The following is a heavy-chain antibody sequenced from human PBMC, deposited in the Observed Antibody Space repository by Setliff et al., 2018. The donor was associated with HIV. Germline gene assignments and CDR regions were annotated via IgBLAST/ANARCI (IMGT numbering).Heavy chain of an antibody. V-gene: IGHV4-4*07. CDR1: GGSISSYY. Sequence: SETLSLTCTVSGGSISSYYWSWIRQPAGKGLEWIGRIYASGRTNYNPSLKSRVTLSVDTSKNQFSLKVTSVTAADTAVYYCAREIQFSATTYYYYYMDDWGRGTKVTVSS. CDR2: IYASGRT. J-gene: IGHJ6*03. CDR3: AREIQFSATTYYYYYMDD. D-gene: IGHD5-18*01.